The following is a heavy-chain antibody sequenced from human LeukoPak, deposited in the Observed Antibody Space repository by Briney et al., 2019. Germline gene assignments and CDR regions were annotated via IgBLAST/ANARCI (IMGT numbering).Heavy chain of an antibody. V-gene: IGHV4-59*08. CDR1: GGSISSYY. D-gene: IGHD2-2*01. J-gene: IGHJ6*03. CDR2: IYYSGST. CDR3: ARPPGYCSSTSCPDYMDV. Sequence: SETLSLTCTVSGGSISSYYWSWIRQPPGKGLEWIGYIYYSGSTYYNPSLKSRVTISVDTSKNQFSLKLSSVTAADTAVYYCARPPGYCSSTSCPDYMDVWGKGTTVTVSS.